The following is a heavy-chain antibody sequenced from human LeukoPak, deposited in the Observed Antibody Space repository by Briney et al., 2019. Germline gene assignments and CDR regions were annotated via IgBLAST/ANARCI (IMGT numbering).Heavy chain of an antibody. V-gene: IGHV3-48*04. CDR2: ISSSSSII. CDR1: GFTFSYYN. D-gene: IGHD3-22*01. J-gene: IGHJ5*02. CDR3: ARVLSGSWDWFDP. Sequence: GGSLRLSCAASGFTFSYYNMNWVRQAPGQGLEWVSYISSSSSIIYYADSVKGRFTISRDDAKNSLYLQMNSLRAEDTAVYYCARVLSGSWDWFDPWGQGTLVTVSS.